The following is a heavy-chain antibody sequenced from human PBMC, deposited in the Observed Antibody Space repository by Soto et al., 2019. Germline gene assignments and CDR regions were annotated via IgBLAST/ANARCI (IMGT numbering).Heavy chain of an antibody. CDR1: GGSISSYY. CDR2: IYYNGNT. D-gene: IGHD6-25*01. V-gene: IGHV4-59*08. Sequence: QVQLQESGPGLVKPSETLSLTCTVSGGSISSYYWSWIRQPPGKGLEWIGYIYYNGNTYYNPSLKGRVTIKQDTSKNHQSLKQGSVNAPDPDVYYCARRGAADAGHKFDYGGQGTLVTVSS. CDR3: ARRGAADAGHKFDY. J-gene: IGHJ4*02.